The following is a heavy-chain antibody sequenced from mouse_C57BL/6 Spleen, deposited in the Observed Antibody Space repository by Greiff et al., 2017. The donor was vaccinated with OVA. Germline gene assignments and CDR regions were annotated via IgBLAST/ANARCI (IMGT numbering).Heavy chain of an antibody. Sequence: QVHVKQSGAELVRPGASVTLSCKASGYTFTDYEMHWVKQTPVHGLEWIGAIDPETGGTAYNQKFKGKAILTADKSSSTAYMELRSLTSEDSAVYYCTRETLYRWGQGTLVTVSA. J-gene: IGHJ3*01. V-gene: IGHV1-15*01. CDR2: IDPETGGT. D-gene: IGHD2-12*01. CDR3: TRETLYR. CDR1: GYTFTDYE.